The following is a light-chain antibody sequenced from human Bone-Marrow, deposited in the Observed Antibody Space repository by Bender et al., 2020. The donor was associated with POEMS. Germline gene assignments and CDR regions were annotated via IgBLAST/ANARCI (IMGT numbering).Light chain of an antibody. V-gene: IGLV2-11*01. J-gene: IGLJ3*02. Sequence: QSALTQPRSVSGSPGQSVTISCTGTSSDVGGYDYVSWYRQHPGKAPKLIIYDVTKRPSGVPDRFSGSKSDNTASLTISGLQAEDEADYYCCPYAGSYIWLFGGGTKLTVV. CDR2: DVT. CDR1: SSDVGGYDY. CDR3: CPYAGSYIWL.